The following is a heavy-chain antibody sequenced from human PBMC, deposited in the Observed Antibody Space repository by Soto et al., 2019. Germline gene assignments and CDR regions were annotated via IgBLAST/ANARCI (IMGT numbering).Heavy chain of an antibody. J-gene: IGHJ4*02. Sequence: SETLSLTCTVSGGSISSYYWSWIRQPAGKGLEWIGRIYTSGSTNYNPSLKSRVTMSVDTSKNQFSLKLSSVTAADTAVYYCARVDCSSTSCYRAPNYFDYWGQGTLVTVSS. D-gene: IGHD2-2*01. V-gene: IGHV4-4*07. CDR3: ARVDCSSTSCYRAPNYFDY. CDR1: GGSISSYY. CDR2: IYTSGST.